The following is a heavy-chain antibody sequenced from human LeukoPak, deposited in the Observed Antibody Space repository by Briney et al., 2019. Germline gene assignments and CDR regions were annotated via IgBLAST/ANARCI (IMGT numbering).Heavy chain of an antibody. CDR3: ARDLLGWELHYFDY. Sequence: GGSLRLSCAASGFTFSSYAMSWVRQAPGKGLEWVSSISGSSSYIYYADSVKDRFSISRDNAKNSLYLQMNSLRAEDTAVYYCARDLLGWELHYFDYWGQGTLVTVSS. CDR2: ISGSSSYI. D-gene: IGHD1-26*01. V-gene: IGHV3-21*01. J-gene: IGHJ4*02. CDR1: GFTFSSYA.